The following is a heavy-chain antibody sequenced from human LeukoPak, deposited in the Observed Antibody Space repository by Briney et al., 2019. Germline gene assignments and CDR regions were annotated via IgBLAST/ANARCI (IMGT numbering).Heavy chain of an antibody. CDR2: ISSSSSYI. D-gene: IGHD3-16*01. V-gene: IGHV3-21*01. CDR1: GFTFSSYS. CDR3: ARDLRSGMAYDY. Sequence: GGSLRLSCAASGFTFSSYSMNWVRQAPGKGLEWVSSISSSSSYIYYADSVKGRFTISRDNAKNPLYLQMNSLRAEDTAVYYCARDLRSGMAYDYWGQGTLVTVSS. J-gene: IGHJ4*02.